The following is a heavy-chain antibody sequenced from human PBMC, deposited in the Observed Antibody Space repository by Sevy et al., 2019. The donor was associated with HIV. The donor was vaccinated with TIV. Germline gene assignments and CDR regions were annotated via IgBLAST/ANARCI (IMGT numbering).Heavy chain of an antibody. J-gene: IGHJ4*02. Sequence: SETLSLTCAVYGGSFSGYYWSWIRQPPGKGLEWIGEINHSGSTNYNPSLKSRVTISVDTSKNQFSLKLSSVTAADTAVYYCARGKVTVTTGRYYFDYWGQGTLVTVSS. CDR2: INHSGST. D-gene: IGHD4-4*01. CDR3: ARGKVTVTTGRYYFDY. V-gene: IGHV4-34*01. CDR1: GGSFSGYY.